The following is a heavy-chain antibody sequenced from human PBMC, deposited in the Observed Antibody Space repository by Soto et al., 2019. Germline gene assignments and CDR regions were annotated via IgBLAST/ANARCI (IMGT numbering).Heavy chain of an antibody. D-gene: IGHD3-3*01. CDR2: IIPIFGTA. CDR1: GGTFSSYA. V-gene: IGHV1-69*01. CDR3: ARGPEYDFWSGYYPTYYYGMDV. Sequence: QVQLVQSGAEVKKPGSSVKVSCKASGGTFSSYAISWVRQAPGQGLEWMGGIIPIFGTANYAQKFQGRVTITADESTSTAYMELSSLRSEDTAVYYCARGPEYDFWSGYYPTYYYGMDVWGQGTTVTGSS. J-gene: IGHJ6*02.